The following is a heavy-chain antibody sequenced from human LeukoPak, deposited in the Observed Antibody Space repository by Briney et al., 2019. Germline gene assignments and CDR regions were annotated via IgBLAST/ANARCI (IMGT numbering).Heavy chain of an antibody. D-gene: IGHD6-13*01. CDR2: IYHSGST. Sequence: PSGTLSLTCAVSGGSISSSNWWSWVRQPPGKGLEWIGEIYHSGSTNYNPSLKSRVTISVDKSKNQFSLKLSSVTAADTAVYYCARRPGRIAAAGFDYWGQGTLVTVSS. CDR3: ARRPGRIAAAGFDY. J-gene: IGHJ4*02. V-gene: IGHV4-4*02. CDR1: GGSISSSNW.